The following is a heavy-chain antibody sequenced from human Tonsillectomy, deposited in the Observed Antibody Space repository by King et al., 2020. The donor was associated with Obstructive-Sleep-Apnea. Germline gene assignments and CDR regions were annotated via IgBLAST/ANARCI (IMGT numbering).Heavy chain of an antibody. Sequence: VQLAESGGGLVKPGGSLRLSCAASGLTFSNAWMSWVRQAPGKGLEWVGRIKRKTDDGPTDYAAPVKGRFTISRDDSKNTLFLQMNALKTEDTAVYYCTTDPGDYADYWGQGTLVTVSS. V-gene: IGHV3-15*01. CDR2: IKRKTDDGPT. D-gene: IGHD4-17*01. CDR3: TTDPGDYADY. CDR1: GLTFSNAW. J-gene: IGHJ4*02.